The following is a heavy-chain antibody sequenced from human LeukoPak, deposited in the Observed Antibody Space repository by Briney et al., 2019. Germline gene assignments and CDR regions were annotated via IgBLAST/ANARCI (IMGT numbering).Heavy chain of an antibody. CDR2: IYYSGST. D-gene: IGHD2-2*01. J-gene: IGHJ4*02. CDR1: GGSISSGGYY. Sequence: SQTLSLTCTVSGGSISSGGYYWSWIRQPPGKGLEWIGYIYYSGSTNYNPSLKSRVTISVDTSKNQFSLKLSSVTAADTAVYYCAREVVVPDAHFDYWGQGTLVTVSS. CDR3: AREVVVPDAHFDY. V-gene: IGHV4-61*08.